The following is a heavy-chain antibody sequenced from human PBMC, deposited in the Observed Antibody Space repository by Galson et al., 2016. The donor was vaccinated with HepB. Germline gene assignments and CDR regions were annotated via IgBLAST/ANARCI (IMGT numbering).Heavy chain of an antibody. D-gene: IGHD3-16*01. CDR1: GGSITSYY. V-gene: IGHV4-59*01. J-gene: IGHJ4*02. Sequence: ETLSLTCTVSGGSITSYYWSWIRQPPGKGLEWIGSINYSGSTNYNPSLKSRVTISMDTSKNQFSLKLSSVTAADSAVYYCARGDDYVWGSYYFDYWGQGTLVTVSS. CDR2: INYSGST. CDR3: ARGDDYVWGSYYFDY.